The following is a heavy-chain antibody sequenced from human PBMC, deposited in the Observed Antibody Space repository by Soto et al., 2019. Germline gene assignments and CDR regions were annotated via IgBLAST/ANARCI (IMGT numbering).Heavy chain of an antibody. J-gene: IGHJ3*01. CDR2: INAGNGDT. V-gene: IGHV1-3*01. D-gene: IGHD1-26*01. Sequence: VHLVQSGAEVEKPGASVKVSCKASGYTFTRYALHWVRQAPGQRLEYMGWINAGNGDTGHPQKFQGRVTITRDKHASTVYMELNSLTSEDTAVYYCARKEVGPPYPFYFWGQGKVVVGSS. CDR1: GYTFTRYA. CDR3: ARKEVGPPYPFYF.